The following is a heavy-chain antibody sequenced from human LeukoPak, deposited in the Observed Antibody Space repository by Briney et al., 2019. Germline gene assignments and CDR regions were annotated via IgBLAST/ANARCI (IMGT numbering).Heavy chain of an antibody. CDR1: GGSISSADYY. Sequence: SQTLSLTCTVSGGSISSADYYWTCIRQHPGKGLECIGFIYHSGSTYYSPSLKSRVAISVDTSKNQFSLKLSSVTAADTAVYYCARADVLTAYYTWPVGSYDYWGQGTLVTVSS. V-gene: IGHV4-31*03. D-gene: IGHD3-9*01. CDR3: ARADVLTAYYTWPVGSYDY. CDR2: IYHSGST. J-gene: IGHJ4*02.